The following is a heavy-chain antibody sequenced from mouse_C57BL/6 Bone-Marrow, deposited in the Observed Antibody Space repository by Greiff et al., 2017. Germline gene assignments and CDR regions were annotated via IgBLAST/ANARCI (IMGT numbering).Heavy chain of an antibody. CDR2: IYPGGGYT. CDR3: ARSPWFAY. V-gene: IGHV1-63*01. Sequence: VQLQESGAELVRPGTSVKMSCKASGYTFTNYWIGWAKQRPGHGLEWIGDIYPGGGYTNYNETFKGKATLTADKSSSTAYMQFSSLTSEDSAIYYCARSPWFAYWGQGTLVTVSA. CDR1: GYTFTNYW. J-gene: IGHJ3*01.